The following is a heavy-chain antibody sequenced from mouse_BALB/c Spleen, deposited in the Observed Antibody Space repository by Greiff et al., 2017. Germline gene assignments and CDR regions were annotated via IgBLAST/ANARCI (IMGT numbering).Heavy chain of an antibody. CDR2: IWAGGST. CDR1: GFSLTSYG. D-gene: IGHD1-1*01. Sequence: QVQLQQSGPGLVAPSQSLSITCTVSGFSLTSYGVHWVRQPPGKGLEWLGVIWAGGSTNYNSALMSRLSISKDNSKSQVFLKMNSLQTDDTAMYYCASTVVAPYYYAMDYWGQGTSVTVSS. J-gene: IGHJ4*01. CDR3: ASTVVAPYYYAMDY. V-gene: IGHV2-9*02.